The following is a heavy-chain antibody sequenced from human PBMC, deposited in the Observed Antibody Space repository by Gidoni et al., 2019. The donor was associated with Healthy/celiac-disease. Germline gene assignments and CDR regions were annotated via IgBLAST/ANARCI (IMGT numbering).Heavy chain of an antibody. D-gene: IGHD3-10*01. Sequence: PVKGRFTISRDDSKNTLYLQMNSLKTEDTAVYYCTTGRGVWFGVYYYYYGMDVWGQGTTVTVSS. J-gene: IGHJ6*02. V-gene: IGHV3-15*01. CDR3: TTGRGVWFGVYYYYYGMDV.